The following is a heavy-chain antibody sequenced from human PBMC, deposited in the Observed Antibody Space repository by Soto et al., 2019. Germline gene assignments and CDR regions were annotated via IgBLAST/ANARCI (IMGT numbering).Heavy chain of an antibody. V-gene: IGHV1-8*01. J-gene: IGHJ6*02. CDR3: ARQAAAGPEIYYYYYGMDV. Sequence: ASVKVSFKASGYTFTSYDINWVRQATGQGLEWMGWMNPNSGNTGYAQKFQGRVTMTRNTSISTAYMELSSLRSEDTAVYYCARQAAAGPEIYYYYYGMDVWGQGTTVTVSS. D-gene: IGHD6-13*01. CDR1: GYTFTSYD. CDR2: MNPNSGNT.